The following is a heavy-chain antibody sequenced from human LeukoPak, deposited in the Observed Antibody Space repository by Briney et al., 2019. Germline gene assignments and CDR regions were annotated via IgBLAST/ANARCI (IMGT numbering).Heavy chain of an antibody. J-gene: IGHJ4*02. V-gene: IGHV3-23*01. CDR1: GFSFSFYS. CDR2: ISGSGGGT. Sequence: GGSLRLSCAASGFSFSFYSMNWVRQAPGKGLEWVSSISGSGGGTYYADSVKGRFTISRDSSKNTLFLQMNSLRADDTAVYYCARALISSSWRLDYWGQGTLVTVSS. CDR3: ARALISSSWRLDY. D-gene: IGHD6-13*01.